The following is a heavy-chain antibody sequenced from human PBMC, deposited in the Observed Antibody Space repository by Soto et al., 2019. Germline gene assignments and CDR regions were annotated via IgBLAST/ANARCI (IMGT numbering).Heavy chain of an antibody. Sequence: PGGSLRLSCAASGFTFDDYGMSWVRQAPGKGLEWVSGINWNGGSTGYADSVKGRFTISRDNAKNSLYLQMNSLRAEDTALYYCARDLVPWSGYYDAFDIWGQGTMVTVSS. CDR2: INWNGGST. CDR1: GFTFDDYG. J-gene: IGHJ3*02. V-gene: IGHV3-20*04. CDR3: ARDLVPWSGYYDAFDI. D-gene: IGHD3-3*01.